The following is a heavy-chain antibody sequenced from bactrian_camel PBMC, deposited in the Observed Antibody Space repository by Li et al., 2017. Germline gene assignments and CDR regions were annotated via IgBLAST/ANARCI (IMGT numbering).Heavy chain of an antibody. CDR3: AGVERERLCRWTEFSY. CDR1: GDTIRTYC. Sequence: HVQLVESGGGSVQAGGSLRLSCVASGDTIRTYCMGWFRQGPGKEREGVAVRNSDGTIKYLDSVKGRFTISIDCAKNTVYLQVDSLKPEDTATYYCAGVERERLCRWTEFSYWGQGTQVTVS. V-gene: IGHV3S53*01. J-gene: IGHJ4*01. D-gene: IGHD4*01. CDR2: RNSDGTI.